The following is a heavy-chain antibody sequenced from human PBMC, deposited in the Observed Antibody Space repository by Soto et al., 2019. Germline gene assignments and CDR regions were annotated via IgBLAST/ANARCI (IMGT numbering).Heavy chain of an antibody. J-gene: IGHJ6*02. V-gene: IGHV3-30*18. CDR1: GFTFSSYG. CDR3: AKDLAGRSRYFDWLPHSYYGMDV. Sequence: GGSLRLSCAASGFTFSSYGMHWVRQAPGKGLEWVAVISYDGSNKYYADSVKGRFTISRDNSKNTLYLQMNSLRAEDTAVYYCAKDLAGRSRYFDWLPHSYYGMDVWGQGTTVTVSS. CDR2: ISYDGSNK. D-gene: IGHD3-9*01.